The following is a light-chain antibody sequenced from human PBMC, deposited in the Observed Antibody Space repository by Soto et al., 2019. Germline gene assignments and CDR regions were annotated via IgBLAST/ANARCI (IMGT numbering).Light chain of an antibody. Sequence: IALTQCPGTVSLSTGERATLSCRASQSVSSSYLAWYQQKPGQAPRLLIYGASSRATGIPDRFSGSGSGTDFTLTISRLEPEDFAVYYCQQYGSSLETFGQGTKV. CDR1: QSVSSSY. CDR3: QQYGSSLET. V-gene: IGKV3-20*01. J-gene: IGKJ1*01. CDR2: GAS.